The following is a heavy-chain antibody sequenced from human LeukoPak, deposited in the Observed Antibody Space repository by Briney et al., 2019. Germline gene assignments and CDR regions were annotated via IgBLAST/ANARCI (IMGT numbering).Heavy chain of an antibody. Sequence: GESLKISCKGSGYSFASHWIGWVRQMPGKGLEWMGIIYPGDSDTRYSPSFQGQVTISADKSISTAYLQWSSLKASDTAMYYCARLNGPYYYYMDVWGKGTTVTISS. CDR1: GYSFASHW. J-gene: IGHJ6*03. D-gene: IGHD2-8*01. CDR3: ARLNGPYYYYMDV. V-gene: IGHV5-51*01. CDR2: IYPGDSDT.